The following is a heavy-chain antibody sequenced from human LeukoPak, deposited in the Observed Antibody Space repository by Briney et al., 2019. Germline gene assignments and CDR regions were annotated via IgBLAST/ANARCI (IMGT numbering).Heavy chain of an antibody. D-gene: IGHD2/OR15-2a*01. J-gene: IGHJ4*02. Sequence: PGGSLRLSCVASGFTFSNFGLSWVRQAPGRGLEWVSSITGSGDTTYYADSVQGRFTISRDNAKNSLYLQMNSLRAEDTAVYYCARDNMGFDYWGQGTLVTVYS. CDR2: ITGSGDTT. CDR1: GFTFSNFG. V-gene: IGHV3-23*01. CDR3: ARDNMGFDY.